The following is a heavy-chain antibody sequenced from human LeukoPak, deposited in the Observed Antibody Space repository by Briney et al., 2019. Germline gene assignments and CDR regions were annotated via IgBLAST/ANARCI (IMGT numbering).Heavy chain of an antibody. D-gene: IGHD3-16*01. CDR3: ARHTGEGSHFQH. CDR1: GYSFTSYW. CDR2: IYPGDSDT. Sequence: GEPLKISCKGSGYSFTSYWIGWVRQLPGKGLEWMGIIYPGDSDTRYSPSFRGQVIISADKSIRTAYLQWTSLKASDTAMYYCARHTGEGSHFQHWGQGSLVTVSS. J-gene: IGHJ1*01. V-gene: IGHV5-51*01.